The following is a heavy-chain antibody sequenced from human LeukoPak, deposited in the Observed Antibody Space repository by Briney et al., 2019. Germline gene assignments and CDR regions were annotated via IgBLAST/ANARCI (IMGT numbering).Heavy chain of an antibody. J-gene: IGHJ4*02. D-gene: IGHD2-21*02. CDR1: VGFISSYY. V-gene: IGHV4-59*01. CDR3: ARQVVTAMRYFDY. CDR2: IYYCGST. Sequence: PSETLSLTCTVCVGFISSYYWSWIRQPPGKGLEGIGYIYYCGSTNYNPFLKSRVTISVDTYKHQFSLKLSSVTAEDTAVYLCARQVVTAMRYFDYWGQGTLVTVSS.